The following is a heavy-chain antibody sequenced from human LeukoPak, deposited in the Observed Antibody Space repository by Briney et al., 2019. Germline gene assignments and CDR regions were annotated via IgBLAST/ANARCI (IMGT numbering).Heavy chain of an antibody. CDR1: GGSISSSSYY. D-gene: IGHD3-3*01. CDR2: IYYSGST. CDR3: ARTTYYDFWGGYFDY. J-gene: IGHJ4*02. V-gene: IGHV4-39*01. Sequence: PSETLSLTCTVSGGSISSSSYYWGWIRQPPGKGLEWIGSIYYSGSTYYNPSLKSRVTISVDTSKNQFSLKLSSVTAADTAVYYCARTTYYDFWGGYFDYWGQGTLVTVSS.